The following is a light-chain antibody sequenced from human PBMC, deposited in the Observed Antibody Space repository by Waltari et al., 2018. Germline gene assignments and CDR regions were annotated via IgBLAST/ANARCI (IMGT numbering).Light chain of an antibody. CDR3: QHYDGVPPWT. J-gene: IGKJ1*01. CDR1: RDINNY. Sequence: DIQMTQSPSSLSASVGDRVTITCQASRDINNYLNWYQQKPGKATKLRINDASTLETGVPSRFSGSGSGTDFVFTISRLQPEDIATYYCQHYDGVPPWTFGQGTRVDFK. CDR2: DAS. V-gene: IGKV1-33*01.